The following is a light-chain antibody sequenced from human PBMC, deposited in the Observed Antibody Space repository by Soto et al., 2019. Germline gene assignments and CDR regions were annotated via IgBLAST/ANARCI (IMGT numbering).Light chain of an antibody. V-gene: IGKV1-5*01. CDR2: GAS. J-gene: IGKJ5*01. Sequence: DIQMTQSPSTLSASVGDRVTITCRASQSISSWLAWYQQKPGKAPKLLINGASNLESGVPSRFSGSGSWTEFTLTINSLQPDDFATYYCQQYDTYPITFGQGTRLEIK. CDR1: QSISSW. CDR3: QQYDTYPIT.